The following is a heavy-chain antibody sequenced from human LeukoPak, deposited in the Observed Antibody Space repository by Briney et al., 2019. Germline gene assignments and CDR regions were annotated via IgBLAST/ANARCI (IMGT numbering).Heavy chain of an antibody. D-gene: IGHD3-3*01. CDR2: IYHSGST. J-gene: IGHJ4*02. V-gene: IGHV4-30-2*01. CDR3: ARVGSGVAFDY. CDR1: GVSISSGGYS. Sequence: PSETLSLTCAVSGVSISSGGYSWSWIRQPPGKGLEWIGYIYHSGSTYYNPSLKSQVTISVDRSKNQFSLKLSSVTAADTAVYYCARVGSGVAFDYWGQGTLVTVSS.